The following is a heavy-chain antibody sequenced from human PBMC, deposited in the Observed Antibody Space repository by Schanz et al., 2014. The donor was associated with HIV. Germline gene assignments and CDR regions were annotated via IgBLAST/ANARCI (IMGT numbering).Heavy chain of an antibody. Sequence: QVQLVESGGGVVQPGRSLRLSCAASGFTLSNSAMHWVRQAPGKGLEWVAIISFDGSNKYYADSVKGRFTISRDNSKNTLYLQMNSLRAEDTAVYYCTGGLYYDSTPFDPWAREPWSPSPQ. V-gene: IGHV3-30-3*02. J-gene: IGHJ5*02. CDR3: TGGLYYDSTPFDP. CDR1: GFTLSNSA. D-gene: IGHD3-22*01. CDR2: ISFDGSNK.